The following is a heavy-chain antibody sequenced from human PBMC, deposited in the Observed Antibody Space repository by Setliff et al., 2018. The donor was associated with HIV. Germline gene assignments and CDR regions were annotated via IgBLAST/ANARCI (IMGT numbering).Heavy chain of an antibody. V-gene: IGHV4-39*01. CDR3: ARSQPDTIFGVVVFDS. D-gene: IGHD3-3*01. Sequence: SETLSLTCTVSTDSFSNRGFYWGWVLQPPGRGLEWIGSVYYSGSTYYNTSLKSRVTIYVDTSKNQLYLKLTSMTAADTAVYYCARSQPDTIFGVVVFDSWGQGTLVTVSS. J-gene: IGHJ4*02. CDR2: VYYSGST. CDR1: TDSFSNRGFY.